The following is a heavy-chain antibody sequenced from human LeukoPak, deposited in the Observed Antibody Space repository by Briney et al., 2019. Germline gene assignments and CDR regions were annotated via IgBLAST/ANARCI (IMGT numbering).Heavy chain of an antibody. CDR1: GFTFSSYS. CDR3: AKYDWNYLDY. J-gene: IGHJ4*02. Sequence: GGSLRLSCAASGFTFSSYSMNWVRQAPGKGLEWVSYISSSSSTIYYADSVKGRFTISRDNAKNSLYLQMNSLRAEDTAVYYCAKYDWNYLDYWGQGTLVTVSS. CDR2: ISSSSSTI. V-gene: IGHV3-48*01. D-gene: IGHD3-16*01.